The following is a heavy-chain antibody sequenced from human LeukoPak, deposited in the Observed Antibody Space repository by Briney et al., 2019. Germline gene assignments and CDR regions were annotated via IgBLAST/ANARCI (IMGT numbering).Heavy chain of an antibody. CDR2: ISVSSSAI. V-gene: IGHV3-48*02. CDR1: GFTFNTYN. J-gene: IGHJ4*02. Sequence: GGSLRLSCAASGFTFNTYNMHWVRQAPGKGPEWVSYISVSSSAIYYAGSVKGRFTISRDNAKNSLYLQMNSLTDEDTALYYCARDYHWGMDYWGQGALVTVSS. CDR3: ARDYHWGMDY. D-gene: IGHD7-27*01.